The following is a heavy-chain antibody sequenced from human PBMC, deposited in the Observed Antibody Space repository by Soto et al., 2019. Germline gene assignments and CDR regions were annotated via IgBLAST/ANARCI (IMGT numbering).Heavy chain of an antibody. CDR2: IYYSGST. CDR1: GGSLSSYY. J-gene: IGHJ5*02. Sequence: SETLSLTCTVSGGSLSSYYWSWIRQPPGKGLEWIGYIYYSGSTNYNPSLKSRVTISVDTSKNQFSLKLSSVTAADTAVYYCARHAPLNKWELLRWWFDPWGQGTLVTVS. D-gene: IGHD1-26*01. V-gene: IGHV4-59*08. CDR3: ARHAPLNKWELLRWWFDP.